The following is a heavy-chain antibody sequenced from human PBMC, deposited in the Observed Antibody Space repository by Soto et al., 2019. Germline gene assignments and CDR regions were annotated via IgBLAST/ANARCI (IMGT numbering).Heavy chain of an antibody. J-gene: IGHJ6*03. Sequence: GGSLRLSCAASGFTFSSYAMSWVRQAPGKGLEWVSAISGSGGSTYYADSVKGRFTISRDNSKNTLYLQMNSLRAEDTAVYYFAKGYCSSTSCYAAYYYYYMDVWGKGTTVTVSS. CDR2: ISGSGGST. V-gene: IGHV3-23*01. CDR3: AKGYCSSTSCYAAYYYYYMDV. D-gene: IGHD2-2*01. CDR1: GFTFSSYA.